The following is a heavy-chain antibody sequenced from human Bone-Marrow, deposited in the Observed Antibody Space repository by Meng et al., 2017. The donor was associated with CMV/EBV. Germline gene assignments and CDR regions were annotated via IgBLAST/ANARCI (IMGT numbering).Heavy chain of an antibody. J-gene: IGHJ4*02. CDR3: ATGVADFEY. D-gene: IGHD6-19*01. CDR2: MNPNSGNT. V-gene: IGHV1-8*01. CDR1: GYTFTSYD. Sequence: VQRVQSGAEVKKPGASVKVSCKASGYTFTSYDINSVRQAAGQGLEWMGWMNPNSGNTDYAQKFQGRVTMTRNISKSTAYMDLSSLRSEDTAVYYCATGVADFEYWGQGTLVTVSS.